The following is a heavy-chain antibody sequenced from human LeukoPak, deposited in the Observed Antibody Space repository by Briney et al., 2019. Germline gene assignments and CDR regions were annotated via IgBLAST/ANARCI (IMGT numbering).Heavy chain of an antibody. CDR3: AKELSVGDYYYYMDV. Sequence: GGSLSLSCAAWGFTLSSYVMLGVPHAPGEGLVWGSALSGRGGSTYYADSVKGRFTISRDNSKNTLYLQMNSLRAEDTAVYYCAKELSVGDYYYYMDVWGKGTTVTVSS. J-gene: IGHJ6*03. CDR2: LSGRGGST. V-gene: IGHV3-23*01. CDR1: GFTLSSYV. D-gene: IGHD1-26*01.